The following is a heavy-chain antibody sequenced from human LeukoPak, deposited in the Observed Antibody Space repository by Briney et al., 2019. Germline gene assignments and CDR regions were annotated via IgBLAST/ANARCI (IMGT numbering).Heavy chain of an antibody. V-gene: IGHV3-7*03. CDR1: GFTFGKYW. Sequence: GGSLRLSCVASGFTFGKYWMSWIRQAPGKGLEWVANIKLDGSEKNYVDSVKGRFTISRDNTKNSLYLQMNSLRAEDTAVFYCARDQYDTWSRRGNFDSWGQGTLVIVSS. D-gene: IGHD3-3*01. CDR3: ARDQYDTWSRRGNFDS. CDR2: IKLDGSEK. J-gene: IGHJ4*02.